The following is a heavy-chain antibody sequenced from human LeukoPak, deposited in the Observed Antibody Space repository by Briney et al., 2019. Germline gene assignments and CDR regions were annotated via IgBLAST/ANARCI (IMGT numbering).Heavy chain of an antibody. CDR2: INHNGST. Sequence: SETLSLTCAVYGGSFSGYYWSWIRQPPGKGLEWIGEINHNGSTNYNPSLKSRVTISVDTSKNQFSLKLSSVTAADTAVYYCARGPKLYYYYYGMDVWGKGTTVTVSS. V-gene: IGHV4-34*01. J-gene: IGHJ6*04. CDR3: ARGPKLYYYYYGMDV. CDR1: GGSFSGYY.